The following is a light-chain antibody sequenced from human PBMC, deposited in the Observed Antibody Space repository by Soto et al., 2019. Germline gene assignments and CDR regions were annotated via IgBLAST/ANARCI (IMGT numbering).Light chain of an antibody. CDR1: NSDVGSYNL. CDR3: CSYAGSSVV. CDR2: EGS. V-gene: IGLV2-23*01. Sequence: QSVLTQPASVSGSPGQSITISCTGTNSDVGSYNLVSWYQQPPGKGPKLMIYEGSKRPSGVSNRFSGSKSGNTASLTISGLQAEDEAEYSCCSYAGSSVVFGGGTKVTVL. J-gene: IGLJ2*01.